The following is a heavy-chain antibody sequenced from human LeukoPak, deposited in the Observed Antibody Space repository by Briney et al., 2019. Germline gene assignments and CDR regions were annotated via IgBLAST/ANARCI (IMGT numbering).Heavy chain of an antibody. D-gene: IGHD3-22*01. Sequence: SVKVSCKASGGSFSSYVITWVRQAPGQGLEWMGRIIPVLGVSNFAQKYEGRVTITADKSTNTAHMELRRLESGDTAVYYCATRVVEGEAYYYDSSGYYYFQHWGQGTLVTVSS. J-gene: IGHJ1*01. CDR3: ATRVVEGEAYYYDSSGYYYFQH. CDR1: GGSFSSYV. V-gene: IGHV1-69*04. CDR2: IIPVLGVS.